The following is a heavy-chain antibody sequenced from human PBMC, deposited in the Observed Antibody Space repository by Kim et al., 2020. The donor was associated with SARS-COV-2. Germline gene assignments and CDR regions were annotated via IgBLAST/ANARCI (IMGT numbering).Heavy chain of an antibody. CDR1: GYTFTRYT. Sequence: ASVKVSCKTSGYTFTRYTIHWVRQAPGQRLEWMGWINGGNGNTKYSQKFQGRVTITSDTSASTAYMELSNLRFEDTAVYYCARDPLEGAGWYFDCWGQGTLVTVPS. D-gene: IGHD6-19*01. J-gene: IGHJ4*01. CDR2: INGGNGNT. V-gene: IGHV1-3*01. CDR3: ARDPLEGAGWYFDC.